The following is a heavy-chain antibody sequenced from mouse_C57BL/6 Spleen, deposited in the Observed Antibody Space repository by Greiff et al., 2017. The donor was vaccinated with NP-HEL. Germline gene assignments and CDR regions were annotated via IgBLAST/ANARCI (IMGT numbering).Heavy chain of an antibody. Sequence: EVQLVESGGGLVKPGGSLKLSCAASGFTFSDYGMHWVRQAPEKGLEWVAYISSGSSTIYYADTVKGRFTISRDNAKNTLFLQMTSLRSEDTAMYYCAIYDYDEGYAMDYWGQGTSVTVSS. CDR1: GFTFSDYG. J-gene: IGHJ4*01. CDR3: AIYDYDEGYAMDY. CDR2: ISSGSSTI. D-gene: IGHD2-4*01. V-gene: IGHV5-17*01.